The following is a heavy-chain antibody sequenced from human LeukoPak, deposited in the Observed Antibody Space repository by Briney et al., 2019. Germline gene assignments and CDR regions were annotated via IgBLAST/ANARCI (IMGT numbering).Heavy chain of an antibody. CDR3: ARHWRGSSRGPYYGMDV. CDR2: MYTSGST. D-gene: IGHD2-2*01. CDR1: GGSISSYY. V-gene: IGHV4-4*07. J-gene: IGHJ6*02. Sequence: PSETLSLTCTVSGGSISSYYWSWIRQPAGKGLEWIGRMYTSGSTNYNPSLKSRVTISVDTSKNTFSLKLSSVPAADTAVYYCARHWRGSSRGPYYGMDVWGQRTTVTLSS.